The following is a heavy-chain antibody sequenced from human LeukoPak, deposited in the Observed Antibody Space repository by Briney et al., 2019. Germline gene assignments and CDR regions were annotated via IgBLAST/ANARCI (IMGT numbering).Heavy chain of an antibody. V-gene: IGHV1-18*01. CDR2: ISAYNGNT. D-gene: IGHD4-17*01. Sequence: ASVKVSCKASGYTFTSYGISWVRQAPGQGLEWMGWISAYNGNTNYAQKFQGRVTITADKSTSTAYMELSSLRSEDTAVYYCTRDQLDDGDYIFDCWGQGTLVTVSS. CDR3: TRDQLDDGDYIFDC. CDR1: GYTFTSYG. J-gene: IGHJ4*02.